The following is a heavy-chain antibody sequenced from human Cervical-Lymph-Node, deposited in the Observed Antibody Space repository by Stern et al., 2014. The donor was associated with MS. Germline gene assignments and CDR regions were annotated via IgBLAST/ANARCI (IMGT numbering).Heavy chain of an antibody. CDR3: ASGYRIFDY. CDR2: IHASGSA. CDR1: GGSISSGSDY. J-gene: IGHJ4*02. D-gene: IGHD5-18*01. V-gene: IGHV4-61*02. Sequence: QVQLVESGPGLVKPSQTLSLTCTVSGGSISSGSDYWSWIRQPVGKGLEWIGRIHASGSAFYPPSLKSRVTISTDTSMNQFSLELNSATAADTAIYYCASGYRIFDYWGQGILVTVSS.